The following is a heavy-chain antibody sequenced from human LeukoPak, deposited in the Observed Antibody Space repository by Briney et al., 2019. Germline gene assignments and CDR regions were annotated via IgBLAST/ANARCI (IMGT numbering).Heavy chain of an antibody. V-gene: IGHV1-8*01. D-gene: IGHD1-26*01. Sequence: ASVKVSCEASGYTFTSYDINWVRQATGQGLEWMGWMNPNSGNTGYAQKFQGRVTMTRNTSISTAYMELSSLRSEDTAVYYCARGVGVGAVLYYYYYYYMDVWGKGTTVTVSS. CDR3: ARGVGVGAVLYYYYYYYMDV. J-gene: IGHJ6*03. CDR2: MNPNSGNT. CDR1: GYTFTSYD.